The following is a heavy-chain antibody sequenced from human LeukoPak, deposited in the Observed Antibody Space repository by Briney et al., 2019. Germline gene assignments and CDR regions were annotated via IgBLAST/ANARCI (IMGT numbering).Heavy chain of an antibody. CDR2: ISGSGGST. V-gene: IGHV3-23*01. CDR3: AKFLVMPSGSPSGTTVTTAIDY. D-gene: IGHD4-17*01. CDR1: GFTFSSYW. J-gene: IGHJ4*02. Sequence: GGSLRLSCAASGFTFSSYWMSWVRQAPGKGLEWVSAISGSGGSTYYADSVKGRFTISRDNSKNTLYLQMNSLRAEDTAVYYCAKFLVMPSGSPSGTTVTTAIDYWGQGTLVTVSS.